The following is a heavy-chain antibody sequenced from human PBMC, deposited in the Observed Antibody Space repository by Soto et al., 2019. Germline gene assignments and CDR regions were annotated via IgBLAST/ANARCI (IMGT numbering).Heavy chain of an antibody. CDR3: ASQDYDKSVYYFDY. J-gene: IGHJ4*02. Sequence: PSETLSLTCTVSGGSISDHSWSWIRQPPGKGLEWIGYIFYTGYTTYNPSLKSRATISLDTSRNQFSLRLSSVTAADTATYYCASQDYDKSVYYFDYWGRGTLVTVSS. CDR2: IFYTGYT. CDR1: GGSISDHS. D-gene: IGHD3-22*01. V-gene: IGHV4-59*11.